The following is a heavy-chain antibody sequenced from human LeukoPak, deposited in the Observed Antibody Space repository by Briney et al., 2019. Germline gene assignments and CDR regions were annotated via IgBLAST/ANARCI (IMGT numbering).Heavy chain of an antibody. V-gene: IGHV4-4*09. CDR2: AYSSGST. J-gene: IGHJ5*02. Sequence: SETLSLTCTVSGGSISSYYWSWIRQPPGEGLEWIGYAYSSGSTSYNPSLKSRVTISVDTSKNQFSLKLSSVTATDTAVYYCAKLMRGPRRFDPWGQGTLAIVSS. CDR3: AKLMRGPRRFDP. CDR1: GGSISSYY. D-gene: IGHD3-16*01.